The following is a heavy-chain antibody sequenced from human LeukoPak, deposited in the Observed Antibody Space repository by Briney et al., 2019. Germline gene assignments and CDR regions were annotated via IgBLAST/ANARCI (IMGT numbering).Heavy chain of an antibody. V-gene: IGHV5-51*01. J-gene: IGHJ5*02. CDR3: ARQEYCSGGSCYTWFDP. CDR1: GYSINNYW. Sequence: GEPLKISCKGSGYSINNYWIGWVRQMPGKGLEWMGIIYPADSDIRYSPSFQGQVTISADKSISTAYLQWSSLKASDTAMYYCARQEYCSGGSCYTWFDPWGQGTLVTVSS. CDR2: IYPADSDI. D-gene: IGHD2-15*01.